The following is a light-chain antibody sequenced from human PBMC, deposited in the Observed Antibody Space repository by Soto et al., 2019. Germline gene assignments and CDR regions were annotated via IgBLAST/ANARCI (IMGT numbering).Light chain of an antibody. Sequence: DIQMTQSPSSLSASVGDRVTITCRASQGIGDYLAWYQQKAGEVPKPLIYAASTLESGVPSRFSGRVSGTDFSLAISSLQPDDVATYYCQRHDGAFVTCGGGTKVEIK. J-gene: IGKJ4*01. CDR2: AAS. CDR1: QGIGDY. CDR3: QRHDGAFVT. V-gene: IGKV1-27*01.